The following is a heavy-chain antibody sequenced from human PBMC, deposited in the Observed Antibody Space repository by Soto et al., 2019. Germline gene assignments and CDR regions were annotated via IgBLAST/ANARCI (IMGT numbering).Heavy chain of an antibody. D-gene: IGHD6-13*01. CDR1: GYTLSYYA. Sequence: ASVKVSCKASGYTLSYYAMHWVRQAPGQRLEWMGWINAGNGDIKYSQKFQGRVSITRDTSANTAYMELSSLRFEDTAVYYSASDGEGRAAAGMVSWG. CDR3: ASDGEGRAAAGMVS. V-gene: IGHV1-3*01. CDR2: INAGNGDI. J-gene: IGHJ5*01.